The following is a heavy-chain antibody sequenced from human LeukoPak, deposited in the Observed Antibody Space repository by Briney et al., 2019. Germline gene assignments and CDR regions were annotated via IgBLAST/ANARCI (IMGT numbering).Heavy chain of an antibody. CDR1: GFTFSSYW. D-gene: IGHD6-13*01. J-gene: IGHJ4*02. CDR3: ARRGSAAAGDY. CDR2: INSDGSST. V-gene: IGHV3-74*01. Sequence: PGGSLRLSCAASGFTFSSYWMHWVRQAPGKGLAWVSRINSDGSSTSYADSVKGRFTISRDNAKNTLYLQMNSLRAEDTAVYYCARRGSAAAGDYWGQGTLVTVSS.